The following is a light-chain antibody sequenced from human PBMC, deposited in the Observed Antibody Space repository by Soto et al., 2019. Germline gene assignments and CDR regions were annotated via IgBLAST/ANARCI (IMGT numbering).Light chain of an antibody. Sequence: DIQMTQSPSSLSASVGDRVSITCRASQGISGWVAWYQQKPGKGPKSLIFAASSLQSEVSSRFSASGSGTDFTLTINSLQPEDSATYYCQQYHTYPLSFGGGTKVEIK. J-gene: IGKJ4*01. CDR1: QGISGW. CDR3: QQYHTYPLS. CDR2: AAS. V-gene: IGKV1D-16*01.